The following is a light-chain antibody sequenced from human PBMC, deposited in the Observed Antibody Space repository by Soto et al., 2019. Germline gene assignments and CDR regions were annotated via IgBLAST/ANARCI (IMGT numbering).Light chain of an antibody. Sequence: DLQMTQSPSSLTASVGDRVTITCRASQSINTSLSWYQQKPGKAPKLLIYAASSLQSGVPSRFSGSGSGTDFTLTISSLQPEDFATYYCQQTFSKTFGQGTKVEIK. CDR3: QQTFSKT. CDR1: QSINTS. V-gene: IGKV1-39*01. CDR2: AAS. J-gene: IGKJ1*01.